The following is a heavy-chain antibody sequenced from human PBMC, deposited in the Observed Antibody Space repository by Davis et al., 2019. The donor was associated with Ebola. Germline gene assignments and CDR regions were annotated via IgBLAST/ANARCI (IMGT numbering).Heavy chain of an antibody. J-gene: IGHJ4*02. V-gene: IGHV4-34*01. CDR2: INHSGST. CDR3: ARGGGISSSRAFDY. Sequence: PSETLSLTCAVYGGSFSGYYWSWIRQPPGKELEWIGEINHSGSTNYNPSLKSRVTISVDTSKNQFSLKLSSVTAADTAVYYCARGGGISSSRAFDYWGQGTLVTVSS. CDR1: GGSFSGYY. D-gene: IGHD6-13*01.